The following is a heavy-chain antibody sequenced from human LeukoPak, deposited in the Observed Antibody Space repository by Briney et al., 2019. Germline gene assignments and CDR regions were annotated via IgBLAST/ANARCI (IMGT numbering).Heavy chain of an antibody. J-gene: IGHJ4*02. CDR2: IKQDGSGR. Sequence: GGSLRLSCAASGFSMSGYWMSWVRQAPGKGLEWVANIKQDGSGRHYADSVKGRFTISRDNAQNSLYLQMNSLRAEETAVYYCARVFGAYDSIDCWGQGTLVTVS. D-gene: IGHD5-12*01. V-gene: IGHV3-7*01. CDR3: ARVFGAYDSIDC. CDR1: GFSMSGYW.